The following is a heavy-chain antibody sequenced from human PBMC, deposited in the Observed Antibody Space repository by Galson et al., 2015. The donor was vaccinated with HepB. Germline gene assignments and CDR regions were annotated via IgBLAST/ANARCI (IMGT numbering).Heavy chain of an antibody. CDR2: ISGNSRYI. CDR1: GFTFSDYS. CDR3: AREYRPGFGSGSYCPNWFDP. Sequence: SLRLSCAASGFTFSDYSMSWVRQAPGKGLEWVSSISGNSRYIYYADSVKGRFTVSRDNAKSSVYLQMNGLRAEDTAVYYCAREYRPGFGSGSYCPNWFDPWGQGTLVTVSS. D-gene: IGHD3-10*01. J-gene: IGHJ5*02. V-gene: IGHV3-21*06.